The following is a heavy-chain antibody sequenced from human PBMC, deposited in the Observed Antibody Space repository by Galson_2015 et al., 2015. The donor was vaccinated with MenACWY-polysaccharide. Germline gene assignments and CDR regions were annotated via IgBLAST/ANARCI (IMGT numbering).Heavy chain of an antibody. Sequence: TLSLTCAVSGGSITTTNWWTWVRQPPGKGLEWIGEIYHNGNTNYNPSLKSRVTMSVDKSKNQFSLKPSSVTAADTAVYYCASGADAGYYWGFWGRGTLVTVSS. J-gene: IGHJ2*01. CDR1: GGSITTTNW. D-gene: IGHD3-22*01. V-gene: IGHV4-4*02. CDR2: IYHNGNT. CDR3: ASGADAGYYWGF.